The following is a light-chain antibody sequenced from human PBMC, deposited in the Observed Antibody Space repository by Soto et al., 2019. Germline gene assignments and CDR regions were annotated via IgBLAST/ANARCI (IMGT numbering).Light chain of an antibody. CDR2: KAS. V-gene: IGKV1-5*03. CDR1: QTISSW. CDR3: QQYNSYSFT. Sequence: DIQMTQSPSTLSGSVGDRVTITCRASQTISSWLAWYQRKPGKAPKLLIYKASSLESGVPSRFSGSGSGTEFTLTISSLQPDDFATYYCQQYNSYSFTFGPGTKVDIK. J-gene: IGKJ3*01.